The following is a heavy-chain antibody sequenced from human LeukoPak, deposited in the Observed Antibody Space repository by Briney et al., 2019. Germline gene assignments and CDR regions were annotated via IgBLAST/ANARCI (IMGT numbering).Heavy chain of an antibody. CDR2: IRYDGSNK. Sequence: PGGSLRLSCAASGFTFSSYGMHWVRQAPGKGLEWVAFIRYDGSNKYYADSVKGRFTISRDNSKNTLYLQMNSLRAEDTAVYYCAKDNILPTAKTTLDYWGQGTLVTVSS. D-gene: IGHD2-2*01. V-gene: IGHV3-30*02. CDR3: AKDNILPTAKTTLDY. CDR1: GFTFSSYG. J-gene: IGHJ4*02.